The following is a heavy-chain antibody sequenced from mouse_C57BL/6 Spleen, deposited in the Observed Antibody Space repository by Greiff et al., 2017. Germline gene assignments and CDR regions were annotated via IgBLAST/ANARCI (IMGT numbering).Heavy chain of an antibody. V-gene: IGHV14-3*01. D-gene: IGHD4-1*02. CDR2: IDPADGKT. J-gene: IGHJ4*01. CDR1: GFNIKNTY. Sequence: VQLQQSVAELVRPGASVKLSCTASGFNIKNTYMHWVKQRPEQGLEWIGRIDPADGKTKYAPKFQGKATITADTSSTTAYQQLSSLTSEDTAIYYCARATGTWAMDYWGQGTSVTVSS. CDR3: ARATGTWAMDY.